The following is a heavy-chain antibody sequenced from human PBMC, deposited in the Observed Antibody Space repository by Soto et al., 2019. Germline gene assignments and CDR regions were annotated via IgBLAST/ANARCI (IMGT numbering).Heavy chain of an antibody. V-gene: IGHV2-5*01. CDR1: GFSLSTSGVG. CDR3: ARSGWYVDWFDP. D-gene: IGHD6-19*01. J-gene: IGHJ5*02. CDR2: IYWNDDK. Sequence: QITLKESGPTLVKPTQTLTLTCTFSGFSLSTSGVGVGWICQPPGKALEWLALIYWNDDKRYSPSLKSRLTITKDTSKNQVVLTMTNMDPVDTATYYCARSGWYVDWFDPWGQGTLVTVSS.